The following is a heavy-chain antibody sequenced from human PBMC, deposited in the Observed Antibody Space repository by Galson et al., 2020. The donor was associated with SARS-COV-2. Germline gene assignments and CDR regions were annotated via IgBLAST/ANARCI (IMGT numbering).Heavy chain of an antibody. J-gene: IGHJ5*02. CDR2: IKSKAISYAT. D-gene: IGHD2-2*01. CDR3: TIGYCSTTTCYPRFDP. CDR1: GLTFSGSA. Sequence: GASLKISCAASGLTFSGSAVHWVRQATGKGLEWVGRIKSKAISYATAYAASVKGRFTMSRDDSKNTAYLQMNSLKTEDTAVYYCTIGYCSTTTCYPRFDPWGRGTLVTVSS. V-gene: IGHV3-73*01.